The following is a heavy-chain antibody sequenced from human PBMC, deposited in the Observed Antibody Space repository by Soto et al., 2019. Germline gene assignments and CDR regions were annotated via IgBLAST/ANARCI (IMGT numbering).Heavy chain of an antibody. J-gene: IGHJ3*02. CDR2: INHSGST. D-gene: IGHD2-2*01. Sequence: SETLSLTCAVYGGSFSGYYWSWIRQPPGKGLEWIGEINHSGSTNYNPSLKSRVTISVDTSKNQFSLKLSSVTAADTAVYYCARGPIRYCSSTSCPWSDAFDIWGQGTMVTVSS. CDR3: ARGPIRYCSSTSCPWSDAFDI. CDR1: GGSFSGYY. V-gene: IGHV4-34*01.